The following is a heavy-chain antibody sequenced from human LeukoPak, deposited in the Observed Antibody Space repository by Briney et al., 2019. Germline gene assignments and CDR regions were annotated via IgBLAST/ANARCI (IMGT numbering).Heavy chain of an antibody. D-gene: IGHD2-2*01. CDR3: ARVRKGYCSSTTCYDRFYYYYIDV. J-gene: IGHJ6*03. CDR2: ADHSGNT. CDR1: GGSFSGYY. Sequence: SETLSLTCAVYGGSFSGYYWTWIRQPPGKGLEWIGEADHSGNTNYSPSLKSRITISVDTSKNQFSLRLRSATAADTAVYYCARVRKGYCSSTTCYDRFYYYYIDVWDKGTTVTVSS. V-gene: IGHV4-34*01.